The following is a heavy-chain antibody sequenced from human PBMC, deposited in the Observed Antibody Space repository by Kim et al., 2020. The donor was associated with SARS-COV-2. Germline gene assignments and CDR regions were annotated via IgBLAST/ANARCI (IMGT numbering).Heavy chain of an antibody. CDR1: GFGFRSYR. V-gene: IGHV3-21*01. J-gene: IGHJ4*02. Sequence: GGSLRLSCVASGFGFRSYRMNWVRQAPGKGLEWVSSINPGRRYTYYADSVKGRFTISRDDAKESLYLQMNSLRGEDTAVYYCARDKDYYDRNWLPDWGQRTQVTVSS. D-gene: IGHD3-22*01. CDR2: INPGRRYT. CDR3: ARDKDYYDRNWLPD.